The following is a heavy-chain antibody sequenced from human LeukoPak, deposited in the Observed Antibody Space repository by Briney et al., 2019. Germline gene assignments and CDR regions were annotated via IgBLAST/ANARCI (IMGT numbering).Heavy chain of an antibody. D-gene: IGHD1-1*01. Sequence: SETLSLTCTVSGDSIRSSYWSWIRQPPGETLEWVGYIYYSGSANYNPSLKDRVSMSVDTSNNQLSLRLSSVTAADTAAYYCARERGGQRTGQFDQWGQGILVTVSS. V-gene: IGHV4-59*01. CDR1: GDSIRSSY. CDR2: IYYSGSA. CDR3: ARERGGQRTGQFDQ. J-gene: IGHJ4*02.